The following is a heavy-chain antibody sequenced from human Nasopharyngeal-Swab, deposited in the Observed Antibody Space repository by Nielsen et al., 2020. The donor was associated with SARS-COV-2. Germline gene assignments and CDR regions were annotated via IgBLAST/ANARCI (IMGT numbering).Heavy chain of an antibody. CDR2: IIPIFGTA. D-gene: IGHD6-6*01. CDR3: ASGGLVRNYYYYYYMDV. Sequence: SVKVSCKASGGTFSSYAISWVRQAPGQGLEWMGGIIPIFGTANYAQKFQGRVTITADESTSTAYMELSSLRSEDTAVYYCASGGLVRNYYYYYYMDVWDKGTTVTVSS. V-gene: IGHV1-69*13. J-gene: IGHJ6*03. CDR1: GGTFSSYA.